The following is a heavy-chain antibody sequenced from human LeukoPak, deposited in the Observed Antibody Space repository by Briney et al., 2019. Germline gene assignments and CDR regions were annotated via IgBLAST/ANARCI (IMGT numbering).Heavy chain of an antibody. CDR1: GFTFDDYA. CDR3: AKVSMAGEPRYCSGGSCSVGVYYFDY. CDR2: ISWNSISI. J-gene: IGHJ4*02. D-gene: IGHD2-15*01. V-gene: IGHV3-9*01. Sequence: PGRSLRLSCAASGFTFDDYAMHWVRQAPGKGLEWVSGISWNSISIDYADSVKGRFTISRDNAKNSLYLQMNSLRAEDTALYYCAKVSMAGEPRYCSGGSCSVGVYYFDYWGQGTLVTVSS.